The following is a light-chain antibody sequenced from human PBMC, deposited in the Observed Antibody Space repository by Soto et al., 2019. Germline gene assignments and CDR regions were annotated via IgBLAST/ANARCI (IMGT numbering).Light chain of an antibody. J-gene: IGKJ2*01. CDR3: QQYNYYPYT. CDR2: DAS. CDR1: QSINSW. Sequence: DIQMTQSPSTLSASVGDRVTITCRASQSINSWLAWYQQNPGEAPNLLISDASSLASGVPSRFSGSGSGTEFTLTISSLQPGDFATYYCQQYNYYPYTFGQGTKLEIK. V-gene: IGKV1-5*01.